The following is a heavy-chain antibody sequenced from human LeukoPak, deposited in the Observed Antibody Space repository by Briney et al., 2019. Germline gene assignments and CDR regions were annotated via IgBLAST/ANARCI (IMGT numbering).Heavy chain of an antibody. D-gene: IGHD3-3*01. J-gene: IGHJ4*02. CDR3: ARGRNFWSGYLSAGREYYFDY. CDR1: GGSFSGYY. CDR2: INHSGST. Sequence: SETLSLTCAVYGGSFSGYYWSWIRLPPGKGLEWIGEINHSGSTNYNPSLKSRVTISVDTSKNQFSLKLSSVTAADTAAYYCARGRNFWSGYLSAGREYYFDYWGQGTLVTVSS. V-gene: IGHV4-34*01.